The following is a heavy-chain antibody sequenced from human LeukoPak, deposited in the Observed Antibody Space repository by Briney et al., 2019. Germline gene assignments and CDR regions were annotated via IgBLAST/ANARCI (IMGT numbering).Heavy chain of an antibody. CDR1: GFTFGGHS. CDR3: ARDGSPNYGYYAFFDN. J-gene: IGHJ4*02. D-gene: IGHD1-26*01. CDR2: ITSTATHT. Sequence: PGGSLRLSCATSGFTFGGHSMSWVRQAPGKGLEWVSSITSTATHTYYADSVKGRFTISRDNAKNSLILQTSSLTVADTGIYYCARDGSPNYGYYAFFDNWGQGTLVTVSS. V-gene: IGHV3-21*01.